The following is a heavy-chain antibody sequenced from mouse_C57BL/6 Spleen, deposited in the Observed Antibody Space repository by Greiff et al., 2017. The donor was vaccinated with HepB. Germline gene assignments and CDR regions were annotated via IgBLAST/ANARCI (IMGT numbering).Heavy chain of an antibody. Sequence: EVHLVESGGGLVQPGGSMKLSCVASGFTFSNYWMNWVRQSPEKGLEWVAQIRLKSDNYATHYAESVKGRFTISRDDSKSSVYLQMNNLRAEDTGIYYCTYYGSSYFYWYFDVWGTGTTVTVSS. CDR2: IRLKSDNYAT. CDR3: TYYGSSYFYWYFDV. D-gene: IGHD1-1*01. CDR1: GFTFSNYW. J-gene: IGHJ1*03. V-gene: IGHV6-3*01.